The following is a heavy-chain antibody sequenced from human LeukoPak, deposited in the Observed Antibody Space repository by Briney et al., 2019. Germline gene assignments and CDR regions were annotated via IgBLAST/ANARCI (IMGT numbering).Heavy chain of an antibody. CDR1: GFTFSSYS. V-gene: IGHV3-21*01. J-gene: IGHJ4*02. Sequence: PGGSLRLSCAASGFTFSSYSMNWVRQAPGKGLEWVSSISSSSSYIYYADSVKGRFTISRDNAKNSLYLQMNSLRAEDTAVYYCARVTGSSWLPFDYWGQGTLVTVSS. CDR3: ARVTGSSWLPFDY. CDR2: ISSSSSYI. D-gene: IGHD6-13*01.